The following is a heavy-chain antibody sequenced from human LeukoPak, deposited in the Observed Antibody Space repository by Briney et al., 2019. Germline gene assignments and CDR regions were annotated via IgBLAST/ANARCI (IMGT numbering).Heavy chain of an antibody. CDR1: GFTFSSYW. V-gene: IGHV3-74*01. Sequence: GGSLRLSCAASGFTFSSYWMHWVRQAPGKGLVWVSRINSDGSSTSYADSVKGRFTISRDNAKNTLYLQMNSLRAEDTAVYYCAREGCSGGSCYSDYYGMDVWGQGTTVTASS. J-gene: IGHJ6*02. CDR2: INSDGSST. CDR3: AREGCSGGSCYSDYYGMDV. D-gene: IGHD2-15*01.